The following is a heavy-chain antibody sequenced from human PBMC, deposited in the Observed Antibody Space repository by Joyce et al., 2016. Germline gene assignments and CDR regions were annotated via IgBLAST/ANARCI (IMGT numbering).Heavy chain of an antibody. V-gene: IGHV4-31*03. CDR1: GGSITSGPFY. J-gene: IGHJ4*02. Sequence: QVQLQESGPGLVKPSQTLSLTCTVSGGSITSGPFYWTWIRQHPGKALEWSGYIFHTGSTYYTPSLKRRVAISIDTSKNQFSLRLGSVTAADTAIYYCARGLAVAAYDFWGQGTLVTVSS. D-gene: IGHD6-19*01. CDR3: ARGLAVAAYDF. CDR2: IFHTGST.